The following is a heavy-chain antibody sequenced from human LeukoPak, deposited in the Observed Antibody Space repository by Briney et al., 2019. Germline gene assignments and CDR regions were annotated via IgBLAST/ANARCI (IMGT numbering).Heavy chain of an antibody. Sequence: GGSLRLSCAASGFTFSDYYMSWIRQAPGKGLEWVSYISSSGSTIYYADSVKGRFTISRDNAKNSLYLQMNSLRAEDTAVYYCARDTDYYDSSGYYYRYFQHWGQGTLVTVSS. CDR1: GFTFSDYY. V-gene: IGHV3-11*01. CDR2: ISSSGSTI. D-gene: IGHD3-22*01. J-gene: IGHJ1*01. CDR3: ARDTDYYDSSGYYYRYFQH.